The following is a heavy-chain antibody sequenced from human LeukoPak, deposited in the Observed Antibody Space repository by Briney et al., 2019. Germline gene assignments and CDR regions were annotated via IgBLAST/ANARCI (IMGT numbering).Heavy chain of an antibody. D-gene: IGHD6-13*01. CDR3: ARDRAAAAGTVLDY. V-gene: IGHV4-4*07. CDR2: IYTSGST. J-gene: IGHJ4*02. Sequence: SETLSLTCTVSGGSISSYYWSWIRQPAGKGLEWIGRIYTSGSTNYNPPLKSRVTMSVDTSKNQFSLKLSSVTAADTAVYYCARDRAAAAGTVLDYWGQGTLVTVSS. CDR1: GGSISSYY.